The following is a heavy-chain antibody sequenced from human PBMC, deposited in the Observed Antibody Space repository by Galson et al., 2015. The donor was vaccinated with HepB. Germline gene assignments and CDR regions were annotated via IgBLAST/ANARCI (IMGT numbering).Heavy chain of an antibody. CDR2: ISYDGSNK. V-gene: IGHV3-30*04. CDR3: ARDSTAMLFYWAY. D-gene: IGHD5-18*01. J-gene: IGHJ4*02. Sequence: SLRLSCAASGFTFSSYAMHWVRQAPGKGLEWVAVISYDGSNKYYADSVKGRFTISRDNSKNTLYLQMNSLRAEDTAVYYCARDSTAMLFYWAYWGQGTLVTVSS. CDR1: GFTFSSYA.